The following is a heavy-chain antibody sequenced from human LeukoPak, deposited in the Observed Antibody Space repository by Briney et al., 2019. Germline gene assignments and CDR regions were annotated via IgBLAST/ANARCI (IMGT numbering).Heavy chain of an antibody. CDR3: AREGLWWYSGAFDI. J-gene: IGHJ3*02. D-gene: IGHD4-23*01. CDR1: GSSFTSYW. CDR2: IYPGDSDT. Sequence: GASLKISCKGSGSSFTSYWIGWVRQLPGKGLEWMGIIYPGDSDTRYSPSFQGQVTISADKSISTAYLQWSSLKASDTAMYYCAREGLWWYSGAFDIWGQGTMVTVSS. V-gene: IGHV5-51*01.